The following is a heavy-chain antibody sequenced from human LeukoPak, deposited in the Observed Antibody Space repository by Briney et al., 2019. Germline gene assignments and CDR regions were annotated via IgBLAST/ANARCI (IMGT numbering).Heavy chain of an antibody. Sequence: SGGSLRLSCEVSGFPFTLYNMNWVRQAPGKGLEWLSYISSSTNTIYYADSVKGRFTISRDNAKNSLYLQMNTLRVEDTAVYYCARDLMDYDVSTGLHHYYMDVWGQGTTVTVSS. CDR3: ARDLMDYDVSTGLHHYYMDV. CDR2: ISSSTNTI. CDR1: GFPFTLYN. J-gene: IGHJ6*02. D-gene: IGHD3-9*01. V-gene: IGHV3-48*04.